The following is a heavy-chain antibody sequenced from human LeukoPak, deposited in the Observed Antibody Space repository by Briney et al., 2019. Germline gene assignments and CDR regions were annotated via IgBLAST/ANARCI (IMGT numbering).Heavy chain of an antibody. CDR1: GGSISSGGYS. CDR2: IYHSGST. J-gene: IGHJ3*02. Sequence: SETLSLTCAVTGGSISSGGYSWSWIRQPPGKGLEWIGYIYHSGSTYYNPSLKSRVTISADRSKNQFSLKLSSVTAADTAVYYCARGSLSDAFDIWGQGTMVTVSS. V-gene: IGHV4-30-2*01. CDR3: ARGSLSDAFDI.